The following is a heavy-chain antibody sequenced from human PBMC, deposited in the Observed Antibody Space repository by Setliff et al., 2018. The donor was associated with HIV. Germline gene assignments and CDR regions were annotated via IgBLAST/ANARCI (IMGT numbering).Heavy chain of an antibody. CDR1: GYTFTSYG. J-gene: IGHJ4*02. D-gene: IGHD3-22*01. Sequence: ASVKVSCKASGYTFTSYGMNWVRQAPGQGLEWMGIINPSGGSTSYAQKFQGRVTITADEFTSTAYMELSSLRSEDTAVYYCARDYSPTFYYYDSSGTFDYWGQGTLVTVSS. CDR2: INPSGGST. CDR3: ARDYSPTFYYYDSSGTFDY. V-gene: IGHV1-46*01.